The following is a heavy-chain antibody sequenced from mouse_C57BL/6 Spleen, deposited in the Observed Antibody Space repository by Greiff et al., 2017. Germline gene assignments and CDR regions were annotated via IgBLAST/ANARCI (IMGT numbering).Heavy chain of an antibody. J-gene: IGHJ1*03. D-gene: IGHD2-5*01. CDR2: IDPSDSET. V-gene: IGHV1-52*01. CDR1: GYTFTSYW. CDR3: ARGGYSNWYFDV. Sequence: VQLQQPGAELVRPGSSVKLSCKASGYTFTSYWMHWVKQRPIQGLEWIGNIDPSDSETHYNQKFKDKATLTVDKSSSTDYMQLSSLTSEDSAVYYCARGGYSNWYFDVWGTGTTVTVSS.